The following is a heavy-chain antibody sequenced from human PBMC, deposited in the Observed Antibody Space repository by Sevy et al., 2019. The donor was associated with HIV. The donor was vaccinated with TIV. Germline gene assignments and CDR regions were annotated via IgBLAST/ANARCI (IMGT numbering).Heavy chain of an antibody. D-gene: IGHD3-10*01. Sequence: GGSLRLSCAASGFTFSSYPMHWVRQAPGKGLEWVSFISFDGTDKYYADSVKGRFSITRDNSKNTLFLQMNSLRAEDTAFYYCVRETTMLPRGAFDFWGQGTMVTVSS. V-gene: IGHV3-30-3*01. J-gene: IGHJ3*01. CDR2: ISFDGTDK. CDR1: GFTFSSYP. CDR3: VRETTMLPRGAFDF.